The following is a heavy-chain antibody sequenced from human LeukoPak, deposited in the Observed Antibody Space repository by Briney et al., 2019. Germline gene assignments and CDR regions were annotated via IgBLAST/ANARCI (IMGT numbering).Heavy chain of an antibody. CDR2: INHSGST. CDR3: ARGGISDSSGYLDRFFDY. V-gene: IGHV4-34*01. D-gene: IGHD3-22*01. J-gene: IGHJ4*02. Sequence: SETLSLTCTVSGGSISSYYWSWIRQPAGKGLEWIGEINHSGSTNYNPSLKSRVTISVDTSKNQFSLKLSSVTAADTAVYYCARGGISDSSGYLDRFFDYWGQGTLVTVSS. CDR1: GGSISSYY.